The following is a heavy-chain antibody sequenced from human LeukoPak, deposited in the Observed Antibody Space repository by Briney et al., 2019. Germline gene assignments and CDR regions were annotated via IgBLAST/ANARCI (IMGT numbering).Heavy chain of an antibody. Sequence: GGSLRLSCEASGFAFSNYWMHWVRQVLGKGLVWASRISPDGSATDHADSVRGRFTVSRDNAKNTLYLQMSSLRVDDAAVYYCVVNTRPGTYVYFQDWGQGTLVTVSS. V-gene: IGHV3-74*01. CDR2: ISPDGSAT. J-gene: IGHJ1*01. D-gene: IGHD6-6*01. CDR1: GFAFSNYW. CDR3: VVNTRPGTYVYFQD.